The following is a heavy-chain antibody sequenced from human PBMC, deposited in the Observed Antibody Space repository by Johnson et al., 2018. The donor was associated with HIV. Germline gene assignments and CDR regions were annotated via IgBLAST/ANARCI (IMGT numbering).Heavy chain of an antibody. J-gene: IGHJ3*01. CDR1: GFSISTYW. CDR3: ARGGFTMIVVAY. CDR2: INQDGSEM. V-gene: IGHV3-7*01. Sequence: VRLVESGGGLVQPGGSLRLSCAASGFSISTYWMSWVRQAPGKGLEWLVNINQDGSEMYYVDSVKGRFTISRDNAKNSLFLQMNSLRAEDTAVYYCARGGFTMIVVAYWGQGTMLTVSS. D-gene: IGHD3-22*01.